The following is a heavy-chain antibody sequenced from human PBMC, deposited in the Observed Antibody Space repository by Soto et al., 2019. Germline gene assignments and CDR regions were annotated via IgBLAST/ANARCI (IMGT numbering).Heavy chain of an antibody. CDR1: GFTFANYA. Sequence: GGSLRLSCTASGFTFANYAMHWVRQAPGKGLEWVSRVSAGGDNTDYADAVKGRFTISRDNSKNTLFLQMTSLRAEDTALYYCARAEGSRTPYYYYHMDVRGKGTTVTSP. D-gene: IGHD6-13*01. CDR3: ARAEGSRTPYYYYHMDV. CDR2: VSAGGDNT. J-gene: IGHJ6*03. V-gene: IGHV3-23*01.